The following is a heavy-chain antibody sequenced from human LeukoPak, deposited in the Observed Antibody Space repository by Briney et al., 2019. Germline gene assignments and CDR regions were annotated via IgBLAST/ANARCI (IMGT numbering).Heavy chain of an antibody. CDR2: ISARGGST. J-gene: IGHJ4*02. CDR1: GFTFSSYD. V-gene: IGHV3-23*01. D-gene: IGHD6-6*01. Sequence: PGGSLRFSCAASGFTFSSYDMSWVRQAPGKGLEWVSSISARGGSTYYADSVKGRFTISRDNSKNTLYLQMNSLRAEDTAVYYCAKVEYSSSSRVRFDYWGQGTLVTVSS. CDR3: AKVEYSSSSRVRFDY.